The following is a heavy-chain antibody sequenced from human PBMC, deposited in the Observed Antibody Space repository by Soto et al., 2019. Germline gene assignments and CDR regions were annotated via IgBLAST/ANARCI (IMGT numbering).Heavy chain of an antibody. Sequence: GGSLRLSCAASGFTFSDHYMDWVRQAPGKGLEWVGRTRNKANSYTTEYAASVKGRFTISRDDSKNSLYLQMNSLKTEDTAVYYCARTAAPNGELLGGYYGMDVWGQGTTVTVSS. CDR3: ARTAAPNGELLGGYYGMDV. D-gene: IGHD1-26*01. J-gene: IGHJ6*02. V-gene: IGHV3-72*01. CDR2: TRNKANSYTT. CDR1: GFTFSDHY.